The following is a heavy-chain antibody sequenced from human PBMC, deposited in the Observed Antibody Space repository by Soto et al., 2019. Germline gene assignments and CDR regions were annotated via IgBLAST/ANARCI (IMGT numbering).Heavy chain of an antibody. CDR1: GFDFSSYA. Sequence: PAGALRLYCAASGFDFSSYAMHCVRQAPGKGLEWVAVISYDGSNKYYADSVKGRFTISRDNSKNTLYLQMNSLRAEDTAVYYCARDASIAALYSPNYSYSGMDVWGQGTTVTV. CDR2: ISYDGSNK. J-gene: IGHJ6*02. CDR3: ARDASIAALYSPNYSYSGMDV. V-gene: IGHV3-30-3*01. D-gene: IGHD6-6*01.